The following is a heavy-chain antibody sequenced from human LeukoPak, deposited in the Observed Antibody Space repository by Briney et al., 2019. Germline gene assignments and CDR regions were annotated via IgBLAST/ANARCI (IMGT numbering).Heavy chain of an antibody. D-gene: IGHD4-17*01. CDR3: ARDPGYGDYFGWYFDL. Sequence: PGGSLRLSCAASGFTFSSYAMHWVRQAPGKVLEYVSGISSNGGSTYYADSVKGRFTISRDNSKNTLYLQMGSLRADDMAVYYCARDPGYGDYFGWYFDLWGRGTLVTVSS. V-gene: IGHV3-64*02. J-gene: IGHJ2*01. CDR2: ISSNGGST. CDR1: GFTFSSYA.